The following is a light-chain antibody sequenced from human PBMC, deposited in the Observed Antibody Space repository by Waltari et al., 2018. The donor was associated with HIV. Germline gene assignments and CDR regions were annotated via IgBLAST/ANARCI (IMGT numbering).Light chain of an antibody. CDR2: DLN. CDR1: SNDVGAYNY. J-gene: IGLJ1*01. CDR3: CSSAGRYTFV. V-gene: IGLV2-11*01. Sequence: QPPLTQSRPVSGSPGPSITISCPGPSNDVGAYNYVSWYQQHPGRAPKLLIFDLNRRPSGVPDRFSGSKSGNTASLTISGLQAEDEADYYCCSSAGRYTFVFGTGTKVTVL.